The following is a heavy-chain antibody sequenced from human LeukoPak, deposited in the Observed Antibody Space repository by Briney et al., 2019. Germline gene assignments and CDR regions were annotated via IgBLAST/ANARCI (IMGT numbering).Heavy chain of an antibody. CDR2: IYHSGST. V-gene: IGHV4-4*02. CDR1: GGSISSSNW. Sequence: SGTLSLTCAVSGGSISSSNWWSWVRQPPGKGLEWIGEIYHSGSTNYNPSLKSRVTISVDTSKNQFSLKLSSVTAADTAVYYCARGSLVYCSGGSCYLYYFDYWGQGTLVTVSS. J-gene: IGHJ4*02. CDR3: ARGSLVYCSGGSCYLYYFDY. D-gene: IGHD2-15*01.